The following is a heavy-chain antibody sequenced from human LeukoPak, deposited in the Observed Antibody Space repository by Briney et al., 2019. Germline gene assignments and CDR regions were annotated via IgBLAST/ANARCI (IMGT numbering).Heavy chain of an antibody. D-gene: IGHD1-1*01. Sequence: GSVRVSCKASGYTFTSYDINWVRQATGQGLEWMGWMNPNSGNTGYAQKFQGRVTMTRNTSISTAYMELSSLRSEDTAVYYCARGSAGHNLRFDPWGQGTLVTVSS. J-gene: IGHJ5*02. V-gene: IGHV1-8*01. CDR3: ARGSAGHNLRFDP. CDR2: MNPNSGNT. CDR1: GYTFTSYD.